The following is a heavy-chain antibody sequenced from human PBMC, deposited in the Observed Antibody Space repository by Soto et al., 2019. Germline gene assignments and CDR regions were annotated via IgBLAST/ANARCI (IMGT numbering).Heavy chain of an antibody. CDR1: GGYFSDFY. D-gene: IGHD3-10*01. CDR2: ITHSGST. V-gene: IGHV4-34*01. J-gene: IGHJ4*02. CDR3: ARLSRGAKTFDY. Sequence: PSETLSLACAVYGGYFSDFYWSWIRQPPVKGLEWIGEITHSGSTNYTPSLKSRVTLSVDTSKNQFSLKLTSVTAADTSVYYGARLSRGAKTFDYLGQGTLVTVSS.